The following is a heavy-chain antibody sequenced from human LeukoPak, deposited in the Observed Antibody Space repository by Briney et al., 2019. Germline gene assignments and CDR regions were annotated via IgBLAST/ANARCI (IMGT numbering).Heavy chain of an antibody. V-gene: IGHV3-23*01. CDR1: GFTFSSYA. J-gene: IGHJ4*02. Sequence: PGGSLRLSCAASGFTFSSYAMSWVRQAPGKGLEWVSAISGSGGSTYCADSVKGRFTISRDNSKNTLYLQMNSLRAEDTAVYYCAKDAGGYCSGGSCYTPTPIEYWGQGTLVTVSS. D-gene: IGHD2-15*01. CDR2: ISGSGGST. CDR3: AKDAGGYCSGGSCYTPTPIEY.